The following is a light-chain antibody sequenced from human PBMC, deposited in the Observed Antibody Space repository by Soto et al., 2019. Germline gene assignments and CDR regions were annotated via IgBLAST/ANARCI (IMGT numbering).Light chain of an antibody. J-gene: IGLJ1*01. CDR2: EVT. Sequence: QSALTQPASVSGSPGQSITIFCTGTTSDVGGYNYVSWYQLHPGKAPKLMIYEVTNRPSGVSNRFSGSKSGNTASLTISGLQAEDEADYYCSSYTSSSTYVFGTGTKVTVL. CDR3: SSYTSSSTYV. V-gene: IGLV2-14*01. CDR1: TSDVGGYNY.